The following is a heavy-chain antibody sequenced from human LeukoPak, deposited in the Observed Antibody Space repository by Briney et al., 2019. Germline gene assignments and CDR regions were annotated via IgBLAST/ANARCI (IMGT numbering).Heavy chain of an antibody. CDR1: GGSISSSRYY. CDR3: AKDYYESSGYLVHFDY. V-gene: IGHV4-39*02. D-gene: IGHD3-22*01. CDR2: IYYSGST. Sequence: SETLSLTCTVSGGSISSSRYYWGWLRQPPGKGLEWIGSIYYSGSTYYNPSLKGRVTISVDTSKNQVSLKLSSVTAADTAVYYCAKDYYESSGYLVHFDYWGQGTLVTVSS. J-gene: IGHJ4*02.